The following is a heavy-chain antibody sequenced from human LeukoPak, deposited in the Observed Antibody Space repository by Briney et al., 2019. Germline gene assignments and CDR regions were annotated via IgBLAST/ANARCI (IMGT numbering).Heavy chain of an antibody. CDR3: ANLLYYYDSSNDY. Sequence: GRSLRLSCAASGFAFSSYGMHWVRQAPGKGLEWVAVISYDGSNKYYADSVKGRFTISRDNSKNTLYLQMNSLRAEDTAVYYCANLLYYYDSSNDYWGQGTLVTVSS. CDR1: GFAFSSYG. V-gene: IGHV3-30*18. J-gene: IGHJ4*02. CDR2: ISYDGSNK. D-gene: IGHD3-22*01.